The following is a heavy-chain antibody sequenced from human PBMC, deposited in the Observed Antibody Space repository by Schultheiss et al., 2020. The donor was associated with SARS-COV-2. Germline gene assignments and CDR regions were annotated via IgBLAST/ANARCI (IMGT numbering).Heavy chain of an antibody. CDR2: IYYSGST. CDR3: ARETAGSSGYYLYYFDY. V-gene: IGHV4-39*07. CDR1: GGSISSSSYY. Sequence: GSLRLSCTVSGGSISSSSYYWGWIRQPPGKGLEWIGSIYYSGSTYYNPSLNSRVTISVDTSKNQFSLKLSSVTAADTAVYYCARETAGSSGYYLYYFDYWGQGTLVTVSS. J-gene: IGHJ4*02. D-gene: IGHD3-22*01.